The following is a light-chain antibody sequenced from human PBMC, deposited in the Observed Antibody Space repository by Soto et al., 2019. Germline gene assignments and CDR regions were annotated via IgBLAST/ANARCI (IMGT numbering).Light chain of an antibody. CDR3: QQYYRTPTWT. CDR2: WAS. Sequence: DIVMTQSPDSLAVSLGERATINCKSSQSVLYSSNNKNYLAWYQQKPGQPPKLLIYWASTRESGVPDRFSGSGTRTDFTLTISSLQAEDVAVNYCQQYYRTPTWTFGQGTKVEIK. V-gene: IGKV4-1*01. CDR1: QSVLYSSNNKNY. J-gene: IGKJ1*01.